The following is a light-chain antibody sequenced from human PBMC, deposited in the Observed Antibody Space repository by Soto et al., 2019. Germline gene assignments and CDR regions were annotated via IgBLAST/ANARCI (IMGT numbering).Light chain of an antibody. CDR1: QSVSSY. V-gene: IGKV3-11*01. CDR3: QQRSNWYT. CDR2: DAS. J-gene: IGKJ2*01. Sequence: EIVLTQSPATLSLSPGERATLSCRASQSVSSYLAWYQQKPGQAPRLLIYDASNRATGIPARFSGSGSGTDFTLPISRLEPEDFAVYYCQQRSNWYTFGQGTKREIK.